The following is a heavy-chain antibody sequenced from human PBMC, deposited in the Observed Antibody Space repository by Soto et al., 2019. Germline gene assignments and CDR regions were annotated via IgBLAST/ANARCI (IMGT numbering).Heavy chain of an antibody. CDR1: GIIVSSNY. V-gene: IGHV3-53*01. J-gene: IGHJ4*02. D-gene: IGHD4-17*01. Sequence: EVQLVQSGGGLIQPEGSLKLSCAAPGIIVSSNYMSWARQAPGKGLEWVSVLYHGGSTYYADSVKGRFTISRDNSKNTLFLQMNSLRAEDTAVYYCTRSRYGDPDYWGQGTLVTVSS. CDR3: TRSRYGDPDY. CDR2: LYHGGST.